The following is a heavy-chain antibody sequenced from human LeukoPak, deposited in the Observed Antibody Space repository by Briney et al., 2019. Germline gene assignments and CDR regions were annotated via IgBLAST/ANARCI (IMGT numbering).Heavy chain of an antibody. CDR1: GYTSTSSP. D-gene: IGHD3-9*01. Sequence: ASVQVSCKPSGYTSTSSPMHWVPQAPGQPLPRIRSINAANGNTKYSQEFQGRVTITRDTSASTAYMELSSLRSEDMAVYYCARGMILTGYYVYYYYYMDVWGKGTTVTVSS. CDR3: ARGMILTGYYVYYYYYMDV. CDR2: INAANGNT. V-gene: IGHV1-3*03. J-gene: IGHJ6*03.